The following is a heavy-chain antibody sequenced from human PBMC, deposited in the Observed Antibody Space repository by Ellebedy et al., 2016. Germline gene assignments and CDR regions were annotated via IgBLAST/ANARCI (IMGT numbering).Heavy chain of an antibody. J-gene: IGHJ5*02. CDR2: TYYSSKWYV. V-gene: IGHV6-1*01. Sequence: SQTLSLTCAISGDSVSIGGWNWMRQSPSRGLEWLGRTYYSSKWYVDYAVSVKSRILISPDTAKNQISLQLVSVTPEDTGVYYCTKGWLRGFFDPWGQGTLVTVSS. CDR1: GDSVSIGG. D-gene: IGHD5-12*01. CDR3: TKGWLRGFFDP.